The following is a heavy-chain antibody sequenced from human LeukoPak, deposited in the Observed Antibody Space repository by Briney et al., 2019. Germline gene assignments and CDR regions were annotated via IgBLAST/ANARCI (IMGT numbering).Heavy chain of an antibody. D-gene: IGHD4-17*01. Sequence: PSETLSLTCTVSGGSVSSGSYYWSWIRQPPGKGLEWIGYIYYSGSTNYNPSLKSRVTISVDTSKNQFSLKLSSVTAADTAVYYCARYDDYGAFLDYWGQGTLVTVSS. CDR3: ARYDDYGAFLDY. J-gene: IGHJ4*02. CDR1: GGSVSSGSYY. CDR2: IYYSGST. V-gene: IGHV4-61*01.